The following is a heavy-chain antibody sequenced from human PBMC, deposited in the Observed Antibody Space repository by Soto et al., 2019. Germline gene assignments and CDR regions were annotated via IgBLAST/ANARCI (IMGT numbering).Heavy chain of an antibody. CDR1: GGSISSGGYY. Sequence: KASETLSLTCTVSGGSISSGGYYWSWIRQHPGKGLEWIGYIYYSGSTYYNPSLKSRVTISVDTSKNQFSLKLSSVTAADTAVYYCARFSEYSYGIDYWGQGTLVTVSS. CDR2: IYYSGST. V-gene: IGHV4-31*03. CDR3: ARFSEYSYGIDY. D-gene: IGHD5-18*01. J-gene: IGHJ4*02.